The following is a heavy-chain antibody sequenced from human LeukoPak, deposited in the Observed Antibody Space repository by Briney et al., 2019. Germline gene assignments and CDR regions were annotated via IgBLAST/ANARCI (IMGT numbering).Heavy chain of an antibody. J-gene: IGHJ4*02. Sequence: ASVKVSCKASGYTFTSYGISWVRQAPGQGLEWMGWISAYNGNTNYAQKLQGRVTMTTDTSTSTAYMELRSLRSDETAVYYCARARGGDFWSGYYIDYWGQGTLVTVSS. D-gene: IGHD3-3*01. CDR1: GYTFTSYG. CDR3: ARARGGDFWSGYYIDY. V-gene: IGHV1-18*01. CDR2: ISAYNGNT.